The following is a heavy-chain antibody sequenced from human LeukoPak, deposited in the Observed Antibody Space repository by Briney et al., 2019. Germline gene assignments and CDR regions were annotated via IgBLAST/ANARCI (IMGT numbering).Heavy chain of an antibody. J-gene: IGHJ6*03. D-gene: IGHD3-10*01. CDR2: IYYSGST. CDR3: ARAPGVWFGELYLYYYYYMDV. V-gene: IGHV4-38-2*02. Sequence: SETLSLTCTVSGYSISSGYYWGWIRQPPGKGLEWIGSIYYSGSTYYNPSLKSRVTLSVDTSKNQYSLKVTSVTAADTAVYHCARAPGVWFGELYLYYYYYMDVWGKGTTVTISS. CDR1: GYSISSGYY.